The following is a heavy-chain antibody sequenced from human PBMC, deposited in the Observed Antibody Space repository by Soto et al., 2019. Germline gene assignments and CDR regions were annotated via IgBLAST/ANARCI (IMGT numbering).Heavy chain of an antibody. CDR1: GYTFSIYG. CDR2: ISAHTGIT. V-gene: IGHV1-18*01. CDR3: ARVPGRWGNSYGMDV. D-gene: IGHD3-16*01. J-gene: IGHJ6*02. Sequence: QVQLMQSGAEVKKPGASVKVSCKASGYTFSIYGITWVRQAPGQGLEWMGWISAHTGITNYAQEFQGRVTMTTDTSPSTASMELRSLKSDDTAVYYCARVPGRWGNSYGMDVWGQGTTVTVSS.